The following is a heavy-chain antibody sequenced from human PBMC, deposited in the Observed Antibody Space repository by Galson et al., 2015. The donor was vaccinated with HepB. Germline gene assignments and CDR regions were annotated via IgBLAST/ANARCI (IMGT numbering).Heavy chain of an antibody. CDR2: ISDDGGST. D-gene: IGHD3-9*01. CDR3: ARDSLVRFFDSPGAQDY. Sequence: SLRLSCAPSGFASRTYAMSWVRQAPGKGLEWVSAISDDGGSTYYADSVKGRFTISRDNSKNTLYLQMNSLRAEDTAVYYCARDSLVRFFDSPGAQDYWGQGTLVTVSS. J-gene: IGHJ4*02. V-gene: IGHV3-23*01. CDR1: GFASRTYA.